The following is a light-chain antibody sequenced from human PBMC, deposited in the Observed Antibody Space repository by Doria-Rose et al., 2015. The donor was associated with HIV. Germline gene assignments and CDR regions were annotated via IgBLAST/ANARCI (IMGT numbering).Light chain of an antibody. CDR2: WAS. V-gene: IGKV4-1*01. J-gene: IGKJ3*01. CDR1: QSLLYTSKNY. Sequence: EIVMTQSPESLGMSLGERATLNCKSNQSLLYTSKNYLAWYWQKPEQPPKLLICWASTRQSGVPARFSGSGSGTDFTLTISSLEAEDVAVYYCQQYYDTPSFGPGTTVDIK. CDR3: QQYYDTPS.